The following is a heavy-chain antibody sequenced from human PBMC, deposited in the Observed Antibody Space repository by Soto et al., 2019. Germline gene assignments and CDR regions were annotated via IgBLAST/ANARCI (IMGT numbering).Heavy chain of an antibody. J-gene: IGHJ3*02. V-gene: IGHV3-33*01. CDR2: VWSNGVNN. CDR1: GFSFSTCG. Sequence: GGSLRLSCAASGFSFSTCGMHWVRQAPGKGLEWVAVVWSNGVNNYYADSVRGRFTISRDNSKNSLYLQMNSLKAEDTAVYYCVRERGLCDAFDIWGQGTMVTVSS. CDR3: VRERGLCDAFDI.